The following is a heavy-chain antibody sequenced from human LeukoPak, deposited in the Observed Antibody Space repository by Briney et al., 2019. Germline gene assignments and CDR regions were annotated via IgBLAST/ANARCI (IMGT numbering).Heavy chain of an antibody. J-gene: IGHJ4*02. CDR2: IYSSATT. CDR1: GFTFAGYN. Sequence: GGSLRLSCAASGFTFAGYNMNWVRQAPGKGLEWVSVIYSSATTYYADSVKGRFIISRDNSKNTLYLQMSSLRAEDTAVYYCARDRVSNDWGQGTLVTVSS. D-gene: IGHD3-10*01. V-gene: IGHV3-66*01. CDR3: ARDRVSND.